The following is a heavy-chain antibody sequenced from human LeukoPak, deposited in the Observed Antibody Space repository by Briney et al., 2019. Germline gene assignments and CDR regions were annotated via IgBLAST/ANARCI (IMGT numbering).Heavy chain of an antibody. CDR3: EKVRGGSYYPRFDH. CDR1: GFTFSSYA. J-gene: IGHJ4*02. CDR2: ISGSGGST. V-gene: IGHV3-23*01. D-gene: IGHD1-26*01. Sequence: GGSLRLSCAASGFTFSSYAMSWVRQAPGKGLEWVSAISGSGGSTYYADSVKGRFTISRDNSKNTLYLQMNSPRAEDTAVYYCEKVRGGSYYPRFDHWRRGPLVRVPS.